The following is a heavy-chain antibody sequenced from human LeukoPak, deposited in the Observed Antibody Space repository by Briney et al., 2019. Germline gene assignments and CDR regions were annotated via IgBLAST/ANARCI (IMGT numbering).Heavy chain of an antibody. CDR1: GGTFSSYA. V-gene: IGHV1-8*02. J-gene: IGHJ4*02. CDR2: MNPNSGNT. D-gene: IGHD6-19*01. CDR3: ARGRGWLAPDY. Sequence: ASVKVSCKASGGTFSSYAISWVRQAPGQGLEWMGWMNPNSGNTGYAQKFQGRVTMTRNTSISTAYMELSSLRSEDTAVYYCARGRGWLAPDYWGQGTLVTVSS.